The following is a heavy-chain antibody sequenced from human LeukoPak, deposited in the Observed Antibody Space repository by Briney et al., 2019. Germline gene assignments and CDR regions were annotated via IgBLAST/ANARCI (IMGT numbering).Heavy chain of an antibody. J-gene: IGHJ4*02. Sequence: GGSLRLSCAASGFTFSSYAMHWVRQAPGKGLEWVAVISYDGSNKYYADSVKGRSTISRDNSKNTLYLQMNSLRAEDTAVYYCARDPGIAAATFYYFDYWGQGTLVTVSS. D-gene: IGHD6-13*01. V-gene: IGHV3-30-3*01. CDR3: ARDPGIAAATFYYFDY. CDR1: GFTFSSYA. CDR2: ISYDGSNK.